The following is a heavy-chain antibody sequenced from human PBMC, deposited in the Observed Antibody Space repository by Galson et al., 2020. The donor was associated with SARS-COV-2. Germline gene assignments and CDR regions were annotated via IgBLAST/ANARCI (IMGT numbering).Heavy chain of an antibody. V-gene: IGHV2-5*02. CDR3: AHRASGTTYFDY. J-gene: IGHJ4*02. Sequence: SGPTLVKPTQTLTLTCTLSGFSLSTSGVGVGWIRQPPGKALEWLALIYWDDDRRYRPSLKSRLTITKDTSNNQVVLTMTSMDPVDTATYYCAHRASGTTYFDYWGQGTLVTVSS. D-gene: IGHD1-1*01. CDR2: IYWDDDR. CDR1: GFSLSTSGVG.